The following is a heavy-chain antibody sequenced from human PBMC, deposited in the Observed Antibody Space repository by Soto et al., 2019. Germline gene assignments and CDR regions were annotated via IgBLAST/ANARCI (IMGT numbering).Heavy chain of an antibody. D-gene: IGHD3-22*01. CDR2: IRSKAYGGTT. Sequence: SGGSLRLSCTASGFPFGDYAMSWFRQSPGKGLEWVGFIRSKAYGGTTEYAASVKGRFTISRDDSKSIAYLQMNRLKTEDTDVYYCTRNRAVRDISGYNDYWGQGTLVTVSS. J-gene: IGHJ4*02. CDR3: TRNRAVRDISGYNDY. V-gene: IGHV3-49*03. CDR1: GFPFGDYA.